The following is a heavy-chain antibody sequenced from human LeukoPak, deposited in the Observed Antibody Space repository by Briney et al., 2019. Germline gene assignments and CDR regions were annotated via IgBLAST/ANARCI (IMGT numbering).Heavy chain of an antibody. V-gene: IGHV4-39*01. CDR1: GGSISSSSYY. CDR3: ARSSYGAGSKPYWVDY. D-gene: IGHD3-10*01. CDR2: YSGST. Sequence: SETLSLTCTVSGGSISSSSYYWAWIRQPPGKGLEYIGSYSGSTYYNPSLKSRVTISVDTSKKQFSLKLSSVTAADTAVYYCARSSYGAGSKPYWVDYWGQGTLATVSS. J-gene: IGHJ4*02.